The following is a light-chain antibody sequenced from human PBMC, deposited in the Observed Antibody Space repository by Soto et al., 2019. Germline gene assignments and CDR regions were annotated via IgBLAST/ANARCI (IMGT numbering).Light chain of an antibody. V-gene: IGKV3-20*01. CDR2: GTS. J-gene: IGKJ1*01. CDR1: QSVSIY. Sequence: EIVLAQSPATLSLSPGERATLSCRASQSVSIYLAWYQQKPGQAPRLVMYGTSNRATGIPDRFSGSGSGTDFTLTISRLEPEDFAVYYCQQYDSSPRTFGQGTKVDIK. CDR3: QQYDSSPRT.